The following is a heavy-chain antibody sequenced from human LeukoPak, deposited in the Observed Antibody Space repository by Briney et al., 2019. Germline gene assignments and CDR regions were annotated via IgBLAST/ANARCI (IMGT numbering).Heavy chain of an antibody. J-gene: IGHJ6*04. CDR2: INPSGGST. D-gene: IGHD2-2*01. CDR3: ARGLGNPHCSSTSCQEPHTGTYYYYGMDV. CDR1: GYTFTSYY. Sequence: ASVKVSCKASGYTFTSYYMHWVRQAPGQGLEWMGIINPSGGSTSYAQKFQGRVTMTRDTSTSTVYMELSSLRSEDTAVYYCARGLGNPHCSSTSCQEPHTGTYYYYGMDVWGKGTTVTVSS. V-gene: IGHV1-46*01.